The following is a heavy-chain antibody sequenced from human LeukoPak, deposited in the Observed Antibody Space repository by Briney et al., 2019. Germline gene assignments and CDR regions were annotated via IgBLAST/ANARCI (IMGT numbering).Heavy chain of an antibody. CDR3: ARRPHYSGYVSSGYSYYFDY. Sequence: SETLSLTCAVSGYSISSGYYWGWIRQPPEKGREWIGSIYHSRSTYYNPSLKSRVTISVDTSKNQFSLKLSSVTAADTAVYYCARRPHYSGYVSSGYSYYFDYWGQGTLVTVSS. V-gene: IGHV4-38-2*01. CDR1: GYSISSGYY. CDR2: IYHSRST. D-gene: IGHD3-22*01. J-gene: IGHJ4*02.